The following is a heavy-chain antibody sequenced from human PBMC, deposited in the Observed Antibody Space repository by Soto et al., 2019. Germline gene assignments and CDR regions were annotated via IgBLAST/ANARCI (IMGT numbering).Heavy chain of an antibody. V-gene: IGHV2-5*02. CDR2: IYWDDDR. Sequence: QITLKESGPTLVKPTQTLTLTCTLSGFSLSTTTVGVAWIRQPPGKALEWLALIYWDDDRRYIPSMKNRLTITTDTSGGQVDLTMTNMDPVGTATYYYALGTPFDFRGYYFDYWGPGILVTVSS. CDR1: GFSLSTTTVG. CDR3: ALGTPFDFRGYYFDY. D-gene: IGHD3-9*01. J-gene: IGHJ4*02.